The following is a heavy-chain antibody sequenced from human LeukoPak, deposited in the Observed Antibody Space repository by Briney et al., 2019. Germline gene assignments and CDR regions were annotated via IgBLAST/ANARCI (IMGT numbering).Heavy chain of an antibody. V-gene: IGHV5-51*01. Sequence: GESLKISCKGSGYSFTSYWIGWVRQMPGKGLEWMGIIYPGDSDTRYSPSFQGQATISADKSISTAYLQWSSLKASDTAMYYCARRGSTRYYYYYGMDVWGQGTTVTVSS. J-gene: IGHJ6*02. D-gene: IGHD6-13*01. CDR2: IYPGDSDT. CDR3: ARRGSTRYYYYYGMDV. CDR1: GYSFTSYW.